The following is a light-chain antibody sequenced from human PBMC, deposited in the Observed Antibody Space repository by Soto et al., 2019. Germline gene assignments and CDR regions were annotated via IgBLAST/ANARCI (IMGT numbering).Light chain of an antibody. CDR1: ESLSGAY. CDR3: QQYDILPTT. V-gene: IGKV3-20*01. J-gene: IGKJ1*01. CDR2: GVS. Sequence: EIVLTQSPGTLSLSPGERATLSCRASESLSGAYLAWYQQKPGQAPRLLIYGVSSRATGIPDRFSGDGSGTDFTLTISRLEPEDYAVYYCQQYDILPTTFGQGTKVEI.